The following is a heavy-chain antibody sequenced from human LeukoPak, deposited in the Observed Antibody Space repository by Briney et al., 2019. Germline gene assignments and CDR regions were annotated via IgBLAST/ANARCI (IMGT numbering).Heavy chain of an antibody. CDR3: ARNYYYYYGMDV. CDR1: GGSISSYY. CDR2: IYYSGST. J-gene: IGHJ6*02. V-gene: IGHV4-59*08. Sequence: SETLSLTCTVSGGSISSYYWSWIRQPPGKGLEWIGYIYYSGSTNYNPSLKSRVTISVDTSKNQFSLKLSSVTAADTAVYYCARNYYYYYGMDVWGQGTTVTVSS.